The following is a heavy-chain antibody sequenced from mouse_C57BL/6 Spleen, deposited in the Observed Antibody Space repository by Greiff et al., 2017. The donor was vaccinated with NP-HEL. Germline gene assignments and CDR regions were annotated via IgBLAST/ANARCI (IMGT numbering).Heavy chain of an antibody. CDR3: ARPHPHYYGSTYWYFDV. V-gene: IGHV5-12*01. J-gene: IGHJ1*03. CDR2: ISNGGGST. CDR1: GFTFSDYY. D-gene: IGHD1-1*01. Sequence: EVQLVESGGGLVQPGGSLKLSCAASGFTFSDYYMYWVRQTPEKRLEWVAYISNGGGSTYYPDTVKGRFTISRDNAKNTLYLQMSRLKSEDTAMYYCARPHPHYYGSTYWYFDVWGTGTTVTVSS.